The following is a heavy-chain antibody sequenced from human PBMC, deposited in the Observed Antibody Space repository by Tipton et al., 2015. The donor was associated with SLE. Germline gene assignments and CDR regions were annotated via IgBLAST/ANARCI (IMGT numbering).Heavy chain of an antibody. J-gene: IGHJ3*02. Sequence: QSGPEVKKPGASVKVSCKASGYTFTSYGICWVRQAPGQGLEWMGWISAYNGDTNYAQKFQGRVTMTTDTSTSTAYMKLRSLRSDDTAVYYCARDALYYRNAFDIWGQGTMVTVSS. D-gene: IGHD1-14*01. CDR1: GYTFTSYG. CDR3: ARDALYYRNAFDI. CDR2: ISAYNGDT. V-gene: IGHV1-18*01.